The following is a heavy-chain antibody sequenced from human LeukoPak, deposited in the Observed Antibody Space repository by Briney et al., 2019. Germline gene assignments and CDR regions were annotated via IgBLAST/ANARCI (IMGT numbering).Heavy chain of an antibody. CDR3: ARHTGGSEDY. D-gene: IGHD3-10*01. V-gene: IGHV4-34*01. CDR2: INHSGST. CDR1: GGSFSGYY. J-gene: IGHJ4*02. Sequence: PSETLSLTCAVYGGSFSGYYWSWIRQPPGKGLEWIGEINHSGSTNYNPSLKSRVTISVDTSKNQFSLKLSSVTAADTAVYYCARHTGGSEDYWGQGTLVTVSS.